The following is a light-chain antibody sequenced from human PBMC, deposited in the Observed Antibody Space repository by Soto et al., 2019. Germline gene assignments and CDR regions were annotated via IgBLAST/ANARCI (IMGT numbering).Light chain of an antibody. J-gene: IGLJ1*01. CDR1: SSDVGGYNF. CDR2: EVT. CDR3: SSYGGSNNFV. Sequence: QSALTQPPSASGSPGQSVTISCTGTSSDVGGYNFVSWYQHFPGKAPKLIIYEVTKRPSGVPDRCSGSKSGNTASLTVSGLQTDDEADYYCSSYGGSNNFVFGTGTKLTVL. V-gene: IGLV2-8*01.